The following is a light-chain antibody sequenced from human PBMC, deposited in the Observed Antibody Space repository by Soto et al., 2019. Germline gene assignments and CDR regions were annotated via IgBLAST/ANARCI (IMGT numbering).Light chain of an antibody. CDR1: QSVISDY. CDR3: QQYGSSVFT. CDR2: GAS. Sequence: ETVLTQSPGTLSLSPGETATLSCRASQSVISDYLAWYQQKPDQAPRLVIYGASGRAAGIPGSFNGSGSGTDFTLTISRLEPEDFAMYYCQQYGSSVFTFGQGTKLEIK. V-gene: IGKV3-20*01. J-gene: IGKJ2*01.